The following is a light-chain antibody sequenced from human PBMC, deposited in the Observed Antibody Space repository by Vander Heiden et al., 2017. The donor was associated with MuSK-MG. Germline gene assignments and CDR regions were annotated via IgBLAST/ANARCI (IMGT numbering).Light chain of an antibody. CDR1: GGDISSNYV. CDR2: DGN. V-gene: IGLV2-14*02. J-gene: IGLJ1*01. CDR3: DSFTTNIAFV. Sequence: QPALTQPASVSGSPGQSITISCSGAGGDISSNYVFSCYQQRPDQVPRLIIYDGNKRLGGVSSRFSGSKSASAASLTISELQPEDEVDYYCDSFTTNIAFVFGSGTMVTV.